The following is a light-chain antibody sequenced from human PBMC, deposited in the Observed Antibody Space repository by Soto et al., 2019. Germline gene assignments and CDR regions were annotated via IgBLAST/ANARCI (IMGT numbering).Light chain of an antibody. Sequence: EIVMTRSPATLSVSPGERATLSCRASQSVNSNLAWYQQKPGQAPRLLISGASTRATGIPARFSGSGSETEFTLTISSLQSEDFAVYYCQQYNNWWTFGQGTKVEMK. CDR2: GAS. J-gene: IGKJ1*01. CDR1: QSVNSN. V-gene: IGKV3-15*01. CDR3: QQYNNWWT.